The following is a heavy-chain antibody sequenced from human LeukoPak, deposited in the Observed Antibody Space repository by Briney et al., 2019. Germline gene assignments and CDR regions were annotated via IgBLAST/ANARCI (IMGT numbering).Heavy chain of an antibody. CDR1: GFIYRSYA. CDR2: IRGSGCST. CDR3: AKGSWIQLWLIDY. J-gene: IGHJ4*02. Sequence: GGSLRLSRAASGFIYRSYAMSGVRQPPGKGLEGVSAIRGSGCSTYYADSVKGRFTISRDNSKNALYLQMYSLRAEDTAVYYCAKGSWIQLWLIDYWGQGTLVTVSS. V-gene: IGHV3-23*01. D-gene: IGHD5-18*01.